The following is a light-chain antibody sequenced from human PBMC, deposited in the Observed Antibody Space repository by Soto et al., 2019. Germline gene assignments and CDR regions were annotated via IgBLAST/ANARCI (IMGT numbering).Light chain of an antibody. CDR2: GAS. J-gene: IGKJ2*01. V-gene: IGKV3-20*01. CDR3: HQYGSSVYT. Sequence: EIVLTQSPGTLCLSPGERATLSCRASQSIKNNYLAWYQQRPGQAPRLLIHGASSRATGIPDRFSGSGSGTDFTLTRSRLEPEDFAVYYCHQYGSSVYTFGQGTKLEIK. CDR1: QSIKNNY.